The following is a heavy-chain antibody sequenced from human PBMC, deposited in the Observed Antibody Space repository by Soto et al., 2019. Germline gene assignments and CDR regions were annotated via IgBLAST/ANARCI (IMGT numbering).Heavy chain of an antibody. CDR3: ARRYGYTFDY. V-gene: IGHV4-59*08. J-gene: IGHJ4*02. CDR2: IYYSGST. Sequence: QVQLQESGPGLVKPSETLSLTCTVSGGSISSYYWSWIRQPPGKGLEWIGYIYYSGSTNCNPSLKSRVPISVDTSKNPLSLLLRSVTAADTAVYYCARRYGYTFDYWGQGTLVTVSS. CDR1: GGSISSYY. D-gene: IGHD1-1*01.